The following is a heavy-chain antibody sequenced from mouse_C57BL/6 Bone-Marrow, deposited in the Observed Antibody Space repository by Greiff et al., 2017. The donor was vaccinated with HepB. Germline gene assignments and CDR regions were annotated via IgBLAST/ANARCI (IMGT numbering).Heavy chain of an antibody. CDR2: IYPGGGYT. CDR3: ARFELGPYWYFDV. Sequence: VQLQQSVAELVRPGTSVKMSCKASGYTFTNYWIGWAKQRPGHGLEWIGDIYPGGGYTNYNEKFKGKATLTADKSSSTAYMQFSSLTSEDSAIYYCARFELGPYWYFDVWGTGTTVTVSS. V-gene: IGHV1-63*01. D-gene: IGHD4-1*01. CDR1: GYTFTNYW. J-gene: IGHJ1*03.